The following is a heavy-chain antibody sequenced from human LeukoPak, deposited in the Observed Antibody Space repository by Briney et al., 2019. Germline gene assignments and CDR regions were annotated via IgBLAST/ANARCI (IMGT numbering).Heavy chain of an antibody. CDR1: GGSFSGYY. CDR3: ARGRRSGYYTDY. D-gene: IGHD3-22*01. Sequence: SETLSLTCAVYGGSFSGYYWRWIRQPPGKGLEWIGEINHSGSTNYNPSLKSRLTISVDTSKNQFSLKLSSVTAAGTAVYYCARGRRSGYYTDYWGQGTLVTVSS. CDR2: INHSGST. J-gene: IGHJ4*02. V-gene: IGHV4-34*01.